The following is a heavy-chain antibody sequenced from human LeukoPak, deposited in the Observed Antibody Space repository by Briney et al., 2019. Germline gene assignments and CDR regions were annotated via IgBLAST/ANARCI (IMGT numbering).Heavy chain of an antibody. D-gene: IGHD1-26*01. CDR2: IRYDGSNK. Sequence: PGGSLRLSCAASGFTFSSYGMHWVRQAPGKGLEWVAFIRYDGSNKHYADSVKGRFTISRDNSKNTLHLQMNSLRAEDTAVYYCAKTIVGATPGKPDDYWGQGTLVTVSS. J-gene: IGHJ4*02. CDR3: AKTIVGATPGKPDDY. CDR1: GFTFSSYG. V-gene: IGHV3-30*02.